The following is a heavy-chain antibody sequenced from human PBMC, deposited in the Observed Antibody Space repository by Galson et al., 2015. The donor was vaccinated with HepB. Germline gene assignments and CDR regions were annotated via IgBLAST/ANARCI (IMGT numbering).Heavy chain of an antibody. D-gene: IGHD2/OR15-2a*01. CDR1: GYSIINFD. CDR2: MNPNSDDSDT. CDR3: TTVSSHSLPSPALAN. J-gene: IGHJ1*01. Sequence: SVKVSCKASGYSIINFDVNWVRQATGQGLEWMGSMNPNSDDSDTGYAQKFQGRITMTRNASISTAYMELSSLTSEDTAFYYCTTVSSHSLPSPALANSGQATLVPLS. V-gene: IGHV1-8*01.